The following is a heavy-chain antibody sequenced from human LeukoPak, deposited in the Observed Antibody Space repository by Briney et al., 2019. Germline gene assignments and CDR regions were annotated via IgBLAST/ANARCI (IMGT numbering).Heavy chain of an antibody. CDR2: IGAYNGNT. Sequence: EPSVKLSCKASGYTFNSYGISGVRQAPGQGLEWMGWIGAYNGNTNYAQKLQGRVTMTTDTSTSTAYMELRSLRSDDTAVYYCARVKGLSAMVLGGMDVWGQGTTVTVSS. J-gene: IGHJ6*02. CDR3: ARVKGLSAMVLGGMDV. V-gene: IGHV1-18*01. CDR1: GYTFNSYG. D-gene: IGHD5-18*01.